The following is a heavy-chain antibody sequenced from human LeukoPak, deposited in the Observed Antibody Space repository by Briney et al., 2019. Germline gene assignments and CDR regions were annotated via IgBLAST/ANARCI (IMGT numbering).Heavy chain of an antibody. CDR1: GFTFNTHW. Sequence: GGSLRLSCAASGFTFNTHWMAWVRQAPGKGLDWVASIKQGGSENFYVDSVKGRFTISRDNAKNSLYLQMNSLRAEDTAVYYCARDQVEWELRRFDYWGQGTLVTVSS. CDR3: ARDQVEWELRRFDY. CDR2: IKQGGSEN. V-gene: IGHV3-7*01. J-gene: IGHJ4*02. D-gene: IGHD1-26*01.